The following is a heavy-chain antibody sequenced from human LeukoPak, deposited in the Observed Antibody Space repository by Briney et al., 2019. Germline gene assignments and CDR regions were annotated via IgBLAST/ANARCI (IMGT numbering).Heavy chain of an antibody. CDR3: ARETSLAGFASGLGFNY. Sequence: SETLSLTCTVSGGSINSGNYYWSWIRQPPGKGLEWIGYIYGSGNTNYNPSLKSRVTMSIDTSKNQFSLKLTSVTAADTATYYCARETSLAGFASGLGFNYWGQGILVTVSS. V-gene: IGHV4-61*01. D-gene: IGHD6-19*01. J-gene: IGHJ4*02. CDR1: GGSINSGNYY. CDR2: IYGSGNT.